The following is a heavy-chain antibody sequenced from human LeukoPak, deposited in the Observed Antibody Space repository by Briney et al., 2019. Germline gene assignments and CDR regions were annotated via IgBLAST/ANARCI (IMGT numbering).Heavy chain of an antibody. CDR2: INPNSGGT. CDR1: GYTFTGYY. V-gene: IGHV1-2*02. CDR3: ARDPMLLPYNWFDP. D-gene: IGHD3-22*01. J-gene: IGHJ5*02. Sequence: VASVKVSCKASGYTFTGYYMHWVRQAPGQGLEWMGWINPNSGGTNYAQKFQGRVTMTRDTSISTAYMELSRLRSDGTAVYYCARDPMLLPYNWFDPWGQGTLVTVSS.